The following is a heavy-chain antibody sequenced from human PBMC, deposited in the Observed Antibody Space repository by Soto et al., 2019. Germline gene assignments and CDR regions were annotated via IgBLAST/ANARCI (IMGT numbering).Heavy chain of an antibody. V-gene: IGHV2-5*02. J-gene: IGHJ6*02. D-gene: IGHD2-15*01. CDR2: IYWDDDK. CDR1: GFSVSTSGVG. Sequence: QITLKESGPALVKPTQTLTLTCTFSGFSVSTSGVGVAWIRQPPGKALEWLALIYWDDDKRYSPFLQSRVTITQDTPKRLVVPTMTNMDPVDTATYYGAHKGGRGAGMDVWGPGTTVTVS. CDR3: AHKGGRGAGMDV.